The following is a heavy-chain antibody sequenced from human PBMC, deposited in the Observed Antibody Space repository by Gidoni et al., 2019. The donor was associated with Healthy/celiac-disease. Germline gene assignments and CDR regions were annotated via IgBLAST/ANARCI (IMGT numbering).Heavy chain of an antibody. J-gene: IGHJ6*02. CDR3: ARDLVDSSSWYEDYYYYGMDV. CDR2: IYTSGST. Sequence: QVQLQESGPGLVKPSETLSLTCTVSGGSISSYYWSWIRQPAGKGLEWIGRIYTSGSTNYNPSLKSRVTMSVDTSKNQFSLKLSSVTAADTAVYYCARDLVDSSSWYEDYYYYGMDVWGQGTTVTVSS. CDR1: GGSISSYY. D-gene: IGHD6-13*01. V-gene: IGHV4-4*07.